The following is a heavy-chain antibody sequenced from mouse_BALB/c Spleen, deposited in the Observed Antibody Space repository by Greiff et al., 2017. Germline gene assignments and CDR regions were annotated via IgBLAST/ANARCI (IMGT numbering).Heavy chain of an antibody. Sequence: VQLQQSGPELGKPGASVKISCKASGYSLTGYNMYWVKQSHRKSLEWIGYIDPYNGGTSYKQKSKGKATLTVDKSSSTAYMHLNSLTSEDSAIYYCASGDYYGRAMDYWGQGTSVTVSS. CDR3: ASGDYYGRAMDY. J-gene: IGHJ4*01. D-gene: IGHD1-1*01. CDR1: GYSLTGYN. V-gene: IGHV1S135*01. CDR2: IDPYNGGT.